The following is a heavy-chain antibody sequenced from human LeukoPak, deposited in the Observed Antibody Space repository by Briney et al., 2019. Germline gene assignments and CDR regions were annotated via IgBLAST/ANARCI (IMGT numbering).Heavy chain of an antibody. D-gene: IGHD2-21*01. J-gene: IGHJ2*01. CDR1: GFTFTNYA. CDR2: IRSDDIRT. CDR3: TVILNWYFDL. Sequence: GGSLTLSCAASGFTFTNYAVAWVRQAPGQGLEWVSVIRSDDIRTKYADSVKGRFTISRGNSKNILFLQMNCLRAEDTAVYYCTVILNWYFDLWGRGTMVTVSS. V-gene: IGHV3-23*01.